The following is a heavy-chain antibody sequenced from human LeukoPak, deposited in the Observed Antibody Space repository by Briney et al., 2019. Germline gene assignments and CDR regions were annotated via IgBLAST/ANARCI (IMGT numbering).Heavy chain of an antibody. Sequence: PGGSLRLSCAASGFTVSSNYMSWVRQAPGKGLEWVANIKQDGSEKYYVDSVKGRFTISRDNAKNSLYLQMNSLRAEDTAVYYCASPKTPSGSYGDFDYWGQGTLVTVSS. CDR2: IKQDGSEK. CDR1: GFTVSSNY. CDR3: ASPKTPSGSYGDFDY. V-gene: IGHV3-7*03. D-gene: IGHD1-26*01. J-gene: IGHJ4*02.